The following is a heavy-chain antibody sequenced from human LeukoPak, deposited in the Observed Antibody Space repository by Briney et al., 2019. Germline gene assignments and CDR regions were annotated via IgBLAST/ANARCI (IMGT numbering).Heavy chain of an antibody. V-gene: IGHV3-9*01. CDR1: GFTFDDYA. CDR2: ISWNSGSI. D-gene: IGHD6-19*01. Sequence: GRSLRLSCAASGFTFDDYAMHWVRQAPGKGLEWVSGISWNSGSIGYADSVKGRFTISRDNAKNSLYLQMNSLRAEDTALYYCAKERTAGWNYYYYGMDVWGQGTTVTVSS. J-gene: IGHJ6*02. CDR3: AKERTAGWNYYYYGMDV.